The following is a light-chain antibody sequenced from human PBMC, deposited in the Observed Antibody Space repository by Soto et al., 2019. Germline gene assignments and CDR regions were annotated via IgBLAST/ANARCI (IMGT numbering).Light chain of an antibody. CDR3: CSFAGSYSWV. CDR1: SSDVGGYNY. V-gene: IGLV2-11*01. CDR2: DVS. Sequence: QSALTQPASVSGSPGQSITISCTGTSSDVGGYNYVSWYQQHPGKAPKLMIYDVSERPSGVPDRFSGSKSGDTASLTISGLQVEDEADYYCCSFAGSYSWVFGGGTKVTVL. J-gene: IGLJ3*02.